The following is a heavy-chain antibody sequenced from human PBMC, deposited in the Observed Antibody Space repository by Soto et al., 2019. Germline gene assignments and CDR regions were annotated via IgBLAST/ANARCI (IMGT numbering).Heavy chain of an antibody. D-gene: IGHD2-2*01. Sequence: PSETLSLTCAVYGGSFSGYYWSWIRQPPGKGLEWIGEINHSGSTNYNPSLKSRVTISVDTSKNQFSLKLSSVTAADTAVYYCARGPVVPAARYNWFDPWGQGTLVTVSS. J-gene: IGHJ5*02. CDR1: GGSFSGYY. V-gene: IGHV4-34*01. CDR2: INHSGST. CDR3: ARGPVVPAARYNWFDP.